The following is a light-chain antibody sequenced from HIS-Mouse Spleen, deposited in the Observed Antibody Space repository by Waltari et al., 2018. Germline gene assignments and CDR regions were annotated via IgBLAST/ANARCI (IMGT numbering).Light chain of an antibody. CDR3: CSYAGSYTWV. V-gene: IGLV2-11*01. CDR2: DVS. Sequence: QSAQPQPRSVSGSPGQSVTISCTGTSSDVGGYNYVSWYQQPPGKAPILMIYDVSKRPSGVPDRFSGSKSGNTASLTISGLQAEDEADYYCCSYAGSYTWVFGGGTKLTVL. J-gene: IGLJ3*02. CDR1: SSDVGGYNY.